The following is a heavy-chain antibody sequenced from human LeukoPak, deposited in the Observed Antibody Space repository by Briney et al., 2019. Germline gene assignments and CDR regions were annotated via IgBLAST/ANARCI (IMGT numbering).Heavy chain of an antibody. CDR3: ARHVPDYYDSSGYLDY. V-gene: IGHV4-38-2*02. CDR1: GYSISSGYY. J-gene: IGHJ4*02. CDR2: MYHSGST. Sequence: SETLSLTCTVSGYSISSGYYCGWIRQPPGKGLEWIGSMYHSGSTYYNPSLKSRVTISVDTSKNQFSLKVSSVTAADTAVYYCARHVPDYYDSSGYLDYWGQGTLVTVSS. D-gene: IGHD3-22*01.